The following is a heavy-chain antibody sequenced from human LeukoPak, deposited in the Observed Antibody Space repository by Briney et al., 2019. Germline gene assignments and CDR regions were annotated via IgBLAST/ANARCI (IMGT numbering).Heavy chain of an antibody. J-gene: IGHJ4*02. D-gene: IGHD1-7*01. V-gene: IGHV3-15*01. CDR3: TTDFKYDWNFENWRSLNDY. CDR1: GFTFSNAW. Sequence: GGSLRLSCAASGFTFSNAWMSWVRQAPGKGLEWVGRIKSKTDGGTTDYAAPVKGRFTISRDDSKNTLYLQMNSLKTEDTAVYYCTTDFKYDWNFENWRSLNDYWGQGTLVTVSS. CDR2: IKSKTDGGTT.